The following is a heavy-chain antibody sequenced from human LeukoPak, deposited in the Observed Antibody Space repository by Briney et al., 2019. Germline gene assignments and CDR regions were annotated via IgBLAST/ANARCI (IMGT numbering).Heavy chain of an antibody. CDR2: ISFSGTNT. CDR1: GFTFSSYA. Sequence: GGSLRLSCAASGFTFSSYAMSWVRQAPGKGLEWVSAISFSGTNTYYAGSVKGRFTISRDNSKNTLYLQMNSLRAEDTAVYFCAKEVKAVTNWFDPWGQGTLVTVSS. CDR3: AKEVKAVTNWFDP. V-gene: IGHV3-23*01. J-gene: IGHJ5*02. D-gene: IGHD6-19*01.